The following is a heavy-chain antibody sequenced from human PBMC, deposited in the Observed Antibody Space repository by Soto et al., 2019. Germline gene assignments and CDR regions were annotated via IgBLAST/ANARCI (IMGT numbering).Heavy chain of an antibody. Sequence: EVQLVESGGGLVQPGGSLRLSCAASGFSFSTYSMNWVRQAPGKGLEWVSYISSRSYTIYYVDSVKGRFTISRDNAKNSLYLQMNSLREEATAVYYCARGGSSSDNGMDVWGQGTTVTVSS. D-gene: IGHD6-6*01. CDR2: ISSRSYTI. V-gene: IGHV3-48*02. CDR3: ARGGSSSDNGMDV. CDR1: GFSFSTYS. J-gene: IGHJ6*02.